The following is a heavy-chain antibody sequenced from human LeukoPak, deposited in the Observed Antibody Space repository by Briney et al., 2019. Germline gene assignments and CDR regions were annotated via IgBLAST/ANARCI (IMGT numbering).Heavy chain of an antibody. CDR2: ISSSGSTI. D-gene: IGHD5-12*01. V-gene: IGHV3-48*03. J-gene: IGHJ6*02. CDR3: ARDGSGATITTIYYYYGMDV. CDR1: GFTFSSYE. Sequence: GGSLRLSCAASGFTFSSYEMNWVRQAPGKGLEWVSYISSSGSTIYYADSVKGRFTISRDNAKNSLYLQMNSLRAEDTAVYYCARDGSGATITTIYYYYGMDVWGQGTTVTVSS.